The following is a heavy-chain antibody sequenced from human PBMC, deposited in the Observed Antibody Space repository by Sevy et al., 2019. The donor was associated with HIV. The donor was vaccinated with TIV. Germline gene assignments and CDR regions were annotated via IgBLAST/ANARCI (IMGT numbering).Heavy chain of an antibody. D-gene: IGHD6-19*01. CDR1: GFTVSSNY. V-gene: IGHV3-53*01. J-gene: IGHJ4*02. Sequence: GGSLRLSCAASGFTVSSNYMSWVRQAPGKGLEWVSVIYSDGNTYYADSVKGRFTISRDNSKNTLYLQMNSLRAEDTAVYYCAKDRRQWLVGSLFDYWGQGTLVTVSS. CDR3: AKDRRQWLVGSLFDY. CDR2: IYSDGNT.